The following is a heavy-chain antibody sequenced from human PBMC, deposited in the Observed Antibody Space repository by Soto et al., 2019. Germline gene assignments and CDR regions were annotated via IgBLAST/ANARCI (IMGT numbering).Heavy chain of an antibody. CDR2: IYYSGGT. D-gene: IGHD2-15*01. J-gene: IGHJ4*02. V-gene: IGHV4-59*08. CDR3: ARRFCSGGSCYSDY. CDR1: GGSISSYY. Sequence: KPSKTLSLTCTVSGGSISSYYWSWIRQPPGKGLEWIGYIYYSGGTNYNPSLKSRVTISVDTSKNQFSLKLSSVTAADTAVYYCARRFCSGGSCYSDYLGQGTLVTVSS.